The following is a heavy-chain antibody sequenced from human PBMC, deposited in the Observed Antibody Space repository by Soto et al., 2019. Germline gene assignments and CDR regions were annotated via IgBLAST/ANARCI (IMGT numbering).Heavy chain of an antibody. CDR2: ISGSRCST. V-gene: IGHV3-23*01. Sequence: EVQLLESGGGLVQPGGSLRLSCAASGFTFSSYAMSWVRQAPGKGREWVSDISGSRCSTYYADSVKGRFNISRYNFKNTLYLQMNSRRAADTAVYYSAKYPPMCYTDYWGHRTLVTVSS. D-gene: IGHD3-10*02. J-gene: IGHJ4*01. CDR1: GFTFSSYA. CDR3: AKYPPMCYTDY.